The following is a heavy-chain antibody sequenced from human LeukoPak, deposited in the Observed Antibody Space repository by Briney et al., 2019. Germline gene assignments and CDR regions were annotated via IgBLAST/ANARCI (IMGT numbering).Heavy chain of an antibody. V-gene: IGHV1-8*01. Sequence: GASVKVSCKASGYTFTSYDINWVRQATGQGLEWMGWMNPNSGNTGYAQKFQGRVTMTRNTSISTAYMELSSLRSEDTAVYYCARVGYSSGWQFYYYYGMDAWGQGTTVTVSS. CDR3: ARVGYSSGWQFYYYYGMDA. CDR1: GYTFTSYD. D-gene: IGHD6-19*01. CDR2: MNPNSGNT. J-gene: IGHJ6*02.